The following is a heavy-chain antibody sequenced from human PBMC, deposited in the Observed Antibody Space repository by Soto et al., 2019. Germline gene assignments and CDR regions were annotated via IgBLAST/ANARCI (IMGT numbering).Heavy chain of an antibody. CDR3: ARGFPLVRGFIISGLDY. CDR2: INPNSGGT. V-gene: IGHV1-2*04. J-gene: IGHJ4*02. D-gene: IGHD3-10*01. CDR1: GYTFTGYY. Sequence: QVQLLQSGAEVKKPGASVKVSCQASGYTFTGYYMHWVRQAPGQGLEWMGWINPNSGGTNYAQKFQGWVTMTRDTSISAAYMELSRLRSDDTAVYYCARGFPLVRGFIISGLDYWVQGTLVTVSS.